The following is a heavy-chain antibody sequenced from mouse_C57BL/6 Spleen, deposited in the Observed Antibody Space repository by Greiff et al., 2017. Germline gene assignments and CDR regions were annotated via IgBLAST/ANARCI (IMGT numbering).Heavy chain of an antibody. J-gene: IGHJ1*03. CDR3: ARSGSSYGYWYFDV. V-gene: IGHV1-64*01. CDR2: IHPNSGST. Sequence: QVQLQQPGAELAKPGASVKLSCKASGYTFTSYWMHWVKQRPGQGLEWIGMIHPNSGSTNYNEKFKSKATLTVDKSSSTAYMQLSSLTSEDSAVYYCARSGSSYGYWYFDVWGTGTTVTVSS. CDR1: GYTFTSYW. D-gene: IGHD1-1*01.